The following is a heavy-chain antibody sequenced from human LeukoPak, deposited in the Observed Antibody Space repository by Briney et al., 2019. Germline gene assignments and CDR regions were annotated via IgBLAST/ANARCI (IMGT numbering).Heavy chain of an antibody. Sequence: ASVKVSCKASGYTFTSYDINWVRQATGQGLEWMGWMNPNSGNTGYAQKFQGRVTMTRNTSISTAYMELSSLRSEDTAVYYCARAIAAAEPYYFDYWGQGTLVTVSS. D-gene: IGHD6-13*01. CDR2: MNPNSGNT. V-gene: IGHV1-8*01. CDR3: ARAIAAAEPYYFDY. CDR1: GYTFTSYD. J-gene: IGHJ4*02.